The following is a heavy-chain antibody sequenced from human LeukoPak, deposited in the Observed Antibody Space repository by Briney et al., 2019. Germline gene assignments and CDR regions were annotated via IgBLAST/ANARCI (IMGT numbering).Heavy chain of an antibody. CDR3: ARDRAVTRFDP. CDR2: IKQYGSEK. J-gene: IGHJ5*02. D-gene: IGHD4-17*01. V-gene: IGHV3-7*01. CDR1: GFTFSSYW. Sequence: PEGSLRLSCAASGFTFSSYWMSWVRQAPGKGLEWVANIKQYGSEKYYVDSVKGRFTISRDNAKNSLYLQMNSLRAEDTAVYYCARDRAVTRFDPWGQGTLVTVSS.